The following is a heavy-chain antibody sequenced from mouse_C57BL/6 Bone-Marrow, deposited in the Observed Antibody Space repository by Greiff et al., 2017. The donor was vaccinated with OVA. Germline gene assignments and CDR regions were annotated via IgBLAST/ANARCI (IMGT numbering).Heavy chain of an antibody. D-gene: IGHD2-4*01. V-gene: IGHV5-16*01. J-gene: IGHJ4*01. CDR1: GFTFSDYY. Sequence: EVHLVESEGGLVQPGSSMKLSCTASGFTFSDYYMAWVRQVPEKGLEWVANINYDGSSTYYLDSLKSRFIISRDNAKNILYLQMSSLKSEDTATYYCARVRGLGAMDYWGQGTSVTVSS. CDR3: ARVRGLGAMDY. CDR2: INYDGSST.